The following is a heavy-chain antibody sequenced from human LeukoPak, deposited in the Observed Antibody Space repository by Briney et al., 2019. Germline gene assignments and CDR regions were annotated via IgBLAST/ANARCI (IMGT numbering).Heavy chain of an antibody. CDR2: INPSGGST. CDR3: ARDLGRSGYYLDY. CDR1: GYTFTIYY. J-gene: IGHJ4*02. Sequence: ASVKVSCKASGYTFTIYYMHWVRQAPGQGLEWMGIINPSGGSTTYAEKFLGRVTMTRDTSTGTVYMELSSLRSEDTAVYYCARDLGRSGYYLDYWGQGSLVTVSS. V-gene: IGHV1-46*01. D-gene: IGHD3-22*01.